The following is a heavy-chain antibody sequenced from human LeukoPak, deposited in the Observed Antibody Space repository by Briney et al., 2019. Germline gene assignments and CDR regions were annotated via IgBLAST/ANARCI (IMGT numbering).Heavy chain of an antibody. J-gene: IGHJ2*01. V-gene: IGHV4-59*08. CDR2: IYYSGST. D-gene: IGHD5-24*01. CDR1: GGSISSYY. Sequence: PSETLSLTCTVSGGSISSYYWSWIRQPPGKGLEWIGYIYYSGSTNYNPSLESRVTISVDTSKNQFSLKLSSVTAADTAVYYCARRVLATIPGHWYFDLWGRGTLVTVSS. CDR3: ARRVLATIPGHWYFDL.